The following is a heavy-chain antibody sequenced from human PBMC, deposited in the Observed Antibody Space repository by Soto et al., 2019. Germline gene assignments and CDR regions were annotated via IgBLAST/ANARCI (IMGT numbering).Heavy chain of an antibody. V-gene: IGHV1-2*04. CDR3: AVKGFIYDSSGFDAFDI. D-gene: IGHD3-22*01. CDR1: GYTFTGYY. J-gene: IGHJ3*02. CDR2: INPNSGGT. Sequence: VASVKVSCKXSGYTFTGYYMHWVRQAPGQGLEWMGWINPNSGGTNYAQKFQGWVTMTRDTSISTAYMELSRLRSDDTAVYYCAVKGFIYDSSGFDAFDIWGQGTMVTVSS.